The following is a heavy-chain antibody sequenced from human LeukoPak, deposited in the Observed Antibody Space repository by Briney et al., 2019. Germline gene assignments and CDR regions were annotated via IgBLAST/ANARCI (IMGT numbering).Heavy chain of an antibody. D-gene: IGHD2-2*01. Sequence: GGSLRLSCAASGFTFSSYWMSWVRQAPGKGLEWVANIKQDGSEKYYVDSVKGRFTISRDNAKNSLCLQMNSLRAEDTAVYYCARDKEDIVVVPADYWGQGTLVTVSS. V-gene: IGHV3-7*01. J-gene: IGHJ4*02. CDR2: IKQDGSEK. CDR3: ARDKEDIVVVPADY. CDR1: GFTFSSYW.